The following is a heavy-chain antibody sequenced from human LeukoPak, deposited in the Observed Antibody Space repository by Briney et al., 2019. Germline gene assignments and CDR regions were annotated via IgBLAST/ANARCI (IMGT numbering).Heavy chain of an antibody. V-gene: IGHV3-11*06. CDR3: ASDEGNYFDY. Sequence: SGGSLRLSCAAPGFTFSDYYMSWIRQTPGKGLEWVSYISGSGTYTNYADSVKGRFTISRDNARNSLYLQMNSLRAEDTAIYYCASDEGNYFDYWGQGTLVTVSS. CDR2: ISGSGTYT. CDR1: GFTFSDYY. J-gene: IGHJ4*02.